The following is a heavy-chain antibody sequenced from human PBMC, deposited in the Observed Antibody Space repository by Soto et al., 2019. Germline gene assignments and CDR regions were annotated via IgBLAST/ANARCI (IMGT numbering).Heavy chain of an antibody. Sequence: PGESLKISCKGSGYSFTSYWISWVRQMPGKGLEWMGRIDPSDSYTNYSPSFQGHVTISADKSISTAYLQWSSLKASDTAMYYCARHKAESHYGALNVSDGMDVWGQGTTVTVSS. CDR3: ARHKAESHYGALNVSDGMDV. CDR1: GYSFTSYW. V-gene: IGHV5-10-1*01. CDR2: IDPSDSYT. D-gene: IGHD4-17*01. J-gene: IGHJ6*02.